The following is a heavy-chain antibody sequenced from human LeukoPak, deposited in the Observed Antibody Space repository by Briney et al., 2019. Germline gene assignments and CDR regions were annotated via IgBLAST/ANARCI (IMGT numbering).Heavy chain of an antibody. CDR3: ARVRAYSDFVGNFDL. Sequence: PSETLSLTCTVSGGSISSHYWSWIRQPAGKRLEWIGRIWATGSTVDNPSFRSRFTLSIDRSKSQLSLKLTSMTAADSAVYYCARVRAYSDFVGNFDLWGHGIPVSVSS. CDR2: IWATGST. CDR1: GGSISSHY. V-gene: IGHV4-4*07. D-gene: IGHD4-11*01. J-gene: IGHJ2*01.